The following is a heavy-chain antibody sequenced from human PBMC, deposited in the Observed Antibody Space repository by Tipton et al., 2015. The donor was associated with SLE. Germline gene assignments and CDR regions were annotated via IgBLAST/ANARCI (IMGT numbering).Heavy chain of an antibody. D-gene: IGHD4-23*01. CDR2: ISSSSSYI. CDR3: ERVPYGGNSGLDAFDI. V-gene: IGHV3-21*01. CDR1: GFTLSGYS. Sequence: SLRLSCAASGFTLSGYSMNWVRQAPGKGLEWVSSISSSSSYIYDADSVTGRLTISRDNAKNSLYLPMNSLRAEDTAVYYCERVPYGGNSGLDAFDIWGQGTMVTVSS. J-gene: IGHJ3*02.